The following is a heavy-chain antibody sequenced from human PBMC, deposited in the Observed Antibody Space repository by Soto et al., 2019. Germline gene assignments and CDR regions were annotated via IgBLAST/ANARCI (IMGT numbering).Heavy chain of an antibody. D-gene: IGHD1-1*01. Sequence: QEQVVESGGGVVQPGRSLRLSCVASGFTVSGYSIHWVRQAPGKGLEWVSLISYDGTTKDYADSVKGRFTISRDNSKNTLYLQINRLRAEDTAVYYWARGWGTGYGSHLGYNWFDPWGQGTLVIVSS. V-gene: IGHV3-30-3*01. CDR3: ARGWGTGYGSHLGYNWFDP. CDR1: GFTVSGYS. J-gene: IGHJ5*02. CDR2: ISYDGTTK.